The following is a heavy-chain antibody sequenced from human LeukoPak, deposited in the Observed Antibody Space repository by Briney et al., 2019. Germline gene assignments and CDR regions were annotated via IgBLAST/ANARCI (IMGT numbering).Heavy chain of an antibody. V-gene: IGHV3-21*01. CDR3: ARDTATRPRGAFDI. CDR1: GFTFSSYS. J-gene: IGHJ3*02. CDR2: ISSSSSYI. Sequence: GGSLRLSCAASGFTFSSYSMNWVRQAPGKGLEWVSSISSSSSYIYYADSVKGRFTISRDNAKNSLYLQMNSLRAEDTAAYYCARDTATRPRGAFDIWGQGTMVTVSS. D-gene: IGHD5-18*01.